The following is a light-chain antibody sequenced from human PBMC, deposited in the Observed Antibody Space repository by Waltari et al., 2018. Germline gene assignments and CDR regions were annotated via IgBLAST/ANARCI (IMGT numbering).Light chain of an antibody. CDR2: AAS. J-gene: IGKJ3*01. CDR1: QALNTY. Sequence: DIRMTQSPSSLSASVGDRVTITCRASQALNTYLNWYQQQPGKAPKLLIYAASRLHRGDPSRFSGSGSGTDFTLTISRLQPEDCATYYCQQSYFTPRGNFGPGTRVDL. V-gene: IGKV1-39*01. CDR3: QQSYFTPRGN.